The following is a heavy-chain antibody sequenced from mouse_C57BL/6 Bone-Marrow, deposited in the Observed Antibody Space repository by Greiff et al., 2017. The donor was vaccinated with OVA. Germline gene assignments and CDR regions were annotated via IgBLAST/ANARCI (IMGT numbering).Heavy chain of an antibody. V-gene: IGHV5-4*01. CDR2: ISDGGSYT. J-gene: IGHJ2*01. CDR3: ARDRWYDRYFFLYFDY. Sequence: EVKLMESGGGLVKPGGSLKLSCAASGFTFSSYAMSWVRQTPEKRLEWVATISDGGSYTYYPDNVKGRFTISRDNAKNNLYLQMGHLKSEDTARYYCARDRWYDRYFFLYFDYWGQGTTLSVSS. CDR1: GFTFSSYA. D-gene: IGHD2-3*01.